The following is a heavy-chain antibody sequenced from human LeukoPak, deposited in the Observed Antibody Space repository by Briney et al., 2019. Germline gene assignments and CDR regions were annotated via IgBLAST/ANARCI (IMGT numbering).Heavy chain of an antibody. V-gene: IGHV4-39*07. D-gene: IGHD2-21*02. J-gene: IGHJ5*02. Sequence: SETLSLTCTVSGGSISSSSYYWGWIRQPPGKGLEWIGSIYHSGSTYYNPSLKSRVTISVDTSKNQFSLKLSSVTAADTAVYYCAREVVTAQSWFDPWGQGTLVTVSS. CDR3: AREVVTAQSWFDP. CDR1: GGSISSSSYY. CDR2: IYHSGST.